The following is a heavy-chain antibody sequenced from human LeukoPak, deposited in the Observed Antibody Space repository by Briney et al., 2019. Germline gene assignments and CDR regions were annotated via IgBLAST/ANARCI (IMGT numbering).Heavy chain of an antibody. CDR3: ATFAMVRGTYYFDY. CDR1: GYTLTELS. Sequence: ASVKVSCKVSGYTLTELSMHWVRQAPGKGLEWMGGFDPEDGEIIYAQKFQGRVTMTEDTSTDTAYMELSSLRSEDTAVYYCATFAMVRGTYYFDYWGQGTLVTVSS. J-gene: IGHJ4*02. V-gene: IGHV1-24*01. D-gene: IGHD3-10*01. CDR2: FDPEDGEI.